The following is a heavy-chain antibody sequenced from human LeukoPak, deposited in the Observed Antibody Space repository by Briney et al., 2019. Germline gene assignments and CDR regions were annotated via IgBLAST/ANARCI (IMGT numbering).Heavy chain of an antibody. CDR3: ARDRITMIVVVNRYNWFDP. Sequence: PGGSLRLSCAASGFTFSSYWMSWVRQAPGKGLEWVANIKQDGSEKYYVDSVKGRFTISRDNAKNSLYLQMNSLRAEDTAVYYCARDRITMIVVVNRYNWFDPWGRGTLVTVSS. J-gene: IGHJ5*02. D-gene: IGHD3-22*01. V-gene: IGHV3-7*03. CDR2: IKQDGSEK. CDR1: GFTFSSYW.